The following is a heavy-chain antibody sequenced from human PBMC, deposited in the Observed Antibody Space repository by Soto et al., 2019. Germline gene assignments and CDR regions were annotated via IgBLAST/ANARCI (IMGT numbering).Heavy chain of an antibody. CDR2: IYFSGST. CDR3: VIDYEYGGNSDCYFNL. Sequence: PSETLSLTCTVSGGSINSGSYFWGWIRQPPGKGLEWVGYIYFSGSTYYSPSLRSRVIISVDRSKNQFSLKLSSVTAADTAVFYCVIDYEYGGNSDCYFNLWSRRTLVTVSS. D-gene: IGHD4-17*01. J-gene: IGHJ2*01. CDR1: GGSINSGSYF. V-gene: IGHV4-39*07.